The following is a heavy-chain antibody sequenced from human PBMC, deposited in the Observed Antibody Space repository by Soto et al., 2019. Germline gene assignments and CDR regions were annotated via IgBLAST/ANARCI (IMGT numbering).Heavy chain of an antibody. CDR1: GGSISSYY. CDR3: ARGRYSYAFDY. D-gene: IGHD5-18*01. V-gene: IGHV4-59*01. J-gene: IGHJ4*02. CDR2: IDYSGSI. Sequence: PSETLSLTCTVSGGSISSYYWSWIRQPPGKGLEWIGNIDYSGSINYNPSLKSPVTLSIDTSKNQFSLKLMSVTAADTAVYYCARGRYSYAFDYWGQGTLVTV.